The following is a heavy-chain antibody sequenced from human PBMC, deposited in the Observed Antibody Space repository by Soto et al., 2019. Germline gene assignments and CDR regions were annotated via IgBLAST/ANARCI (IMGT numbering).Heavy chain of an antibody. D-gene: IGHD2-21*01. CDR1: GGSFSGYY. J-gene: IGHJ4*03. CDR3: AILGTLFGYEDRMDF. Sequence: PSETLSLTCAVYGGSFSGYYWSWIRQPPGKGLEWIGEINHSGSTNYNPSLQSRVTISVDTTKNQFSLNLRSVTAADPAVYDCAILGTLFGYEDRMDFWGQGTLVTVSS. CDR2: INHSGST. V-gene: IGHV4-34*01.